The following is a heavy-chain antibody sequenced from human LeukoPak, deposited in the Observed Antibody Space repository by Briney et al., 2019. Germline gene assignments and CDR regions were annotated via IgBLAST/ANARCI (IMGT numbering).Heavy chain of an antibody. CDR1: GFTVSSNY. V-gene: IGHV3-53*01. CDR2: IYSGGST. D-gene: IGHD7-27*01. CDR3: ARTLTGDADYFDY. Sequence: GGSLRLSCAASGFTVSSNYMSWVRQAPGKGLEWVSVIYSGGSTYYADSVKGRFTISRDNSKNTLYLQMNSLRAEDTAVYYCARTLTGDADYFDYWGQGTLVTVSS. J-gene: IGHJ4*02.